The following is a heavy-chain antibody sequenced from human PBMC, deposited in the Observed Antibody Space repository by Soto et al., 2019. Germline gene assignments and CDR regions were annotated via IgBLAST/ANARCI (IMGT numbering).Heavy chain of an antibody. V-gene: IGHV4-59*08. CDR1: GGSISSYY. D-gene: IGHD3-3*01. CDR3: ARHPAAPEWFNPYPTELVSYMDV. J-gene: IGHJ6*03. CDR2: IYYSGST. Sequence: SETLSLTCTVSGGSISSYYWSWIRQPPGKGLEWIGYIYYSGSTNYNPSLKSRVTISVDTSKNQFSLKLSSVTAADTAVYYCARHPAAPEWFNPYPTELVSYMDVWGKGTTVTVSS.